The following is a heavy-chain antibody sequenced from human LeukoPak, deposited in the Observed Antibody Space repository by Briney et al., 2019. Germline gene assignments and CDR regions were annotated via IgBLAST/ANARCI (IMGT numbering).Heavy chain of an antibody. Sequence: GGSLSLSCAASGLTFSSYAMSWVRQAPGKGLEWVSGITSGFTPHYADSVKGRFTISRDNSKNTFHLQMNSLRAEDTAVYYCAKDYSDSRVGDVFFEYWGQGTLVTASS. V-gene: IGHV3-23*01. CDR3: AKDYSDSRVGDVFFEY. CDR1: GLTFSSYA. D-gene: IGHD1-26*01. CDR2: ITSGFTP. J-gene: IGHJ4*02.